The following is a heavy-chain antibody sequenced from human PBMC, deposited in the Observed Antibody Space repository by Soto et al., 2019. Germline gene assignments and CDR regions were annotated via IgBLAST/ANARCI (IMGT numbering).Heavy chain of an antibody. D-gene: IGHD2-21*02. Sequence: AGGSLRLSCAASGFSFSKYAMIWVRQAPGKGQEWVSGITGSGGTIEYLASVKGRFTISRGNSKNTVYLQMNSLRAEDTAMYYCAKDDISGDGLWLVSDWGQGTPVTVSS. V-gene: IGHV3-23*01. CDR3: AKDDISGDGLWLVSD. J-gene: IGHJ4*02. CDR2: ITGSGGTI. CDR1: GFSFSKYA.